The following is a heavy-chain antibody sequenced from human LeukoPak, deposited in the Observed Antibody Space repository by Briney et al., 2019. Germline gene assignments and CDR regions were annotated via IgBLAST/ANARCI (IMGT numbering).Heavy chain of an antibody. Sequence: SETLSLTCTVSGGSISSGDYYWSWIRQPPGKGLEWIGYIYYSGSTYYNPSLKSRVTISVDTSKNQFSLKLSSVTAADTAVYYCARGGGWSLNCDYWGQGTLVTVSS. V-gene: IGHV4-30-4*08. CDR2: IYYSGST. J-gene: IGHJ4*02. D-gene: IGHD6-19*01. CDR1: GGSISSGDYY. CDR3: ARGGGWSLNCDY.